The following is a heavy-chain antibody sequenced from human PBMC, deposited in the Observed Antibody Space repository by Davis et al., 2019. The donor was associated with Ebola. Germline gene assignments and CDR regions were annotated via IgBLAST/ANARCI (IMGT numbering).Heavy chain of an antibody. CDR1: GGSISSGTYY. CDR2: IYYNGRP. D-gene: IGHD6-6*01. CDR3: ARLSGLFSSSSGALYFDL. V-gene: IGHV4-39*07. J-gene: IGHJ2*01. Sequence: SETLSLTCSVSGGSISSGTYYWGWVRQPPGKGLEWIGSIYYNGRPYYSSSLEGRVTILLDTSKNQFSLKLRSVTAADTGVYFCARLSGLFSSSSGALYFDLWGRGTLVSVSS.